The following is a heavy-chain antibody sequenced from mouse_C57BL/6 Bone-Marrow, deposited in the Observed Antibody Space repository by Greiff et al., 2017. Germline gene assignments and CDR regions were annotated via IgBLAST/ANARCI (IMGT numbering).Heavy chain of an antibody. CDR1: GYTFTSYW. Sequence: QVQLQQPGAELVKPGASVKLSCKASGYTFTSYWMHWVKQRPGQGLEWIGMIHPNSGSTNYNEKFKSKATLTVDKSSSTAYMQLSSLTSEDSAVYYCAMAITTVGRGVYAMDYWGQGASGTVSS. V-gene: IGHV1-64*01. CDR2: IHPNSGST. CDR3: AMAITTVGRGVYAMDY. D-gene: IGHD1-1*01. J-gene: IGHJ4*01.